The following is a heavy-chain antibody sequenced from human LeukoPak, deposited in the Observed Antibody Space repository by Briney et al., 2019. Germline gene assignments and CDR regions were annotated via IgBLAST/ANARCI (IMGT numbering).Heavy chain of an antibody. CDR3: TTVRDRTHLFTGR. V-gene: IGHV3-49*04. CDR2: IRSKAYGGTT. CDR1: GFTFSSYA. Sequence: GGSLRLSCAASGFTFSSYAMSWVRQAPGKGLEWVGFIRSKAYGGTTEYAASVKGRFTISRDDSKSIAYLQMNSLKTEDTAVYYCTTVRDRTHLFTGRWGQGTLVTVSS. D-gene: IGHD1/OR15-1a*01. J-gene: IGHJ4*02.